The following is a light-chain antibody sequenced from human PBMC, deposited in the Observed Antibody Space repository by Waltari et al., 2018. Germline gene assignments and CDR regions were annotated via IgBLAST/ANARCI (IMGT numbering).Light chain of an antibody. J-gene: IGLJ2*01. V-gene: IGLV1-51*01. Sequence: QSVLMQPPSVSAAPGQQVAISCSGGSSNIRNNSVSWYQQLPGSPPKLLNYDSDKRPSGIPDRFSGSKSGTSATLGLTGLQTGDEADYYCAAWDSGLSAIIFGGGTKLTVL. CDR3: AAWDSGLSAII. CDR1: SSNIRNNS. CDR2: DSD.